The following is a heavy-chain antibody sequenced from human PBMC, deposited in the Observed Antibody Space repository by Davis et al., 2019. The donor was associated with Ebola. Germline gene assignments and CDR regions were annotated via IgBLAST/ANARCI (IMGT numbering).Heavy chain of an antibody. CDR2: IDPSDSYT. Sequence: GESLKISCKGSGYSFTSYWISWVRQMPGKGLEWMGRIDPSDSYTNYSPSFQGHVTISADKSISTAYLQWSSLKASDTATYYCARDLPPATMSNTWFDPWGQGTLVTVSS. V-gene: IGHV5-10-1*01. CDR3: ARDLPPATMSNTWFDP. CDR1: GYSFTSYW. J-gene: IGHJ5*02. D-gene: IGHD2-2*01.